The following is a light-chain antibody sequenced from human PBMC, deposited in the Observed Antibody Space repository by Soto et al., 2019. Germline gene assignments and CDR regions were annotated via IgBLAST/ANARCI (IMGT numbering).Light chain of an antibody. J-gene: IGLJ1*01. CDR2: KVS. V-gene: IGLV2-14*01. CDR3: TSSTSDSLYV. CDR1: SSDVGGNKY. Sequence: LTQPASVSGSPGQSITISCTGTSSDVGGNKYVSWYQQYPGKVPKLLINKVSNRPSGVSNRFSGSKSGNTASLTISGLLAEDEADYFCTSSTSDSLYVFGTGTKVTV.